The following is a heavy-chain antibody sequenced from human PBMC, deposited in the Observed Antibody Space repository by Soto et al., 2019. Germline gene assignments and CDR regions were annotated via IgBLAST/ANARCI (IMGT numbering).Heavy chain of an antibody. CDR1: GYTFTSYG. V-gene: IGHV1-18*01. CDR2: ISTYNGNT. Sequence: QIQLVQSGVEVKKPGASVKVSCKASGYTFTSYGISWVRQAPGQGLEWMGWISTYNGNTNYAQNLQGRVTMTTATSAITGYMELRSLTSDDPAVYYCARGKYFDYWGQGTLVTVSS. J-gene: IGHJ4*02. CDR3: ARGKYFDY.